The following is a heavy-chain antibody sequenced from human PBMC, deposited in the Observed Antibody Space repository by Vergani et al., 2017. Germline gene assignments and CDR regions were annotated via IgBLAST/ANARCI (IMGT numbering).Heavy chain of an antibody. CDR2: FNSNSGDK. CDR3: ARDTSGSYYVSHNWFDP. D-gene: IGHD1-26*01. V-gene: IGHV1-2*02. J-gene: IGHJ5*02. CDR1: GYTFTGLY. Sequence: QVQLVQSGAEVKKPGASVKVSCKASGYTFTGLYMHWVRQAPGQGLEWMGWFNSNSGDKKYAQKFEGRVTMTRDTSISTAYMAMSRLRSDDTAVYYCARDTSGSYYVSHNWFDPWGQGTLVTVSS.